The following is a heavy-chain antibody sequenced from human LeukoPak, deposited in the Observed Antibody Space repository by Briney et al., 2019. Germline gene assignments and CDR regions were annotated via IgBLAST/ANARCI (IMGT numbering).Heavy chain of an antibody. V-gene: IGHV4-59*01. Sequence: SETLSLTCTVSGGSISSYYWSWIRQPPGKGLGWIGYIYYSGSTNYNPSLRSRVTISVDTSKNQFSLKLSSATAADTAVYYCARGQRSDAGWGLYYYYYYIDVWGKGTTVTVSS. CDR2: IYYSGST. J-gene: IGHJ6*03. CDR1: GGSISSYY. D-gene: IGHD3-10*01. CDR3: ARGQRSDAGWGLYYYYYYIDV.